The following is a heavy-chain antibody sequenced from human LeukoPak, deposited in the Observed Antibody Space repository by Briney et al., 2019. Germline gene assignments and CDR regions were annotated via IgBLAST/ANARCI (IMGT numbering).Heavy chain of an antibody. CDR2: IRSTANGYAT. CDR1: GFTFSSYW. Sequence: GGSLRLSCAASGFTFSSYWMSWVRQASGKGLEWVGRIRSTANGYATAYAASVKGRFTISRDDSKNTAYLQMDSLKTGDTAVYYCTGNYYGSGSYADFDYWGQGTLVTVSS. J-gene: IGHJ4*02. D-gene: IGHD3-10*01. CDR3: TGNYYGSGSYADFDY. V-gene: IGHV3-73*01.